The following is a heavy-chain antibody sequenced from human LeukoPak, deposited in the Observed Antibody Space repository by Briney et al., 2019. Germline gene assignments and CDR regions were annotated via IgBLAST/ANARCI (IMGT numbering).Heavy chain of an antibody. J-gene: IGHJ5*02. CDR2: IKQDGSEK. D-gene: IGHD3-16*01. CDR1: GFTFSSYW. Sequence: GGSLRLSCAASGFTFSSYWMSWVRQAPGKGLEWVANIKQDGSEKYYVDSVKARFTISRDNAKNSLYLQMNSLRAEDTAVYYCARDRSSGENWFDPWGQGTLVTVSS. CDR3: ARDRSSGENWFDP. V-gene: IGHV3-7*01.